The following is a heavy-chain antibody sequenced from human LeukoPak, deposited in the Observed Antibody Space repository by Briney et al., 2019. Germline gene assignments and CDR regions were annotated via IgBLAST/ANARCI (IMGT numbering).Heavy chain of an antibody. Sequence: ASVKVSCKAARYTFTSYGINWVRQAPGQGLEWMGWMNPDSGNTGCAQKFQGRVTMTRNTSINTAYMELGGLTSDDTAIYFCTRGSHRGYCTTSDCYTVDFWGQGTLVSVSS. D-gene: IGHD2-8*01. CDR1: RYTFTSYG. V-gene: IGHV1-8*01. CDR2: MNPDSGNT. CDR3: TRGSHRGYCTTSDCYTVDF. J-gene: IGHJ4*02.